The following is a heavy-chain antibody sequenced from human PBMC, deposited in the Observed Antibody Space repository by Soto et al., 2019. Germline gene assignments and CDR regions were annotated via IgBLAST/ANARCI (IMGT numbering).Heavy chain of an antibody. J-gene: IGHJ4*02. V-gene: IGHV3-21*01. CDR2: ISSSNSYI. D-gene: IGHD1-26*01. CDR1: GFTFSSYS. CDR3: ARWVSGSYRDLDY. Sequence: GGSLRLSCAASGFTFSSYSMNWVRQAPGKGLEWVSSISSSNSYIYYADSVKGRFTISRDNAKNSLYLQMNSLRAEDTAVYYCARWVSGSYRDLDYWGQGTLVTVSS.